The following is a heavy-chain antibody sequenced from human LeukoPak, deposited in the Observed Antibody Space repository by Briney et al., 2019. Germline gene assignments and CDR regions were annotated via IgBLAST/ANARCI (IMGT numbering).Heavy chain of an antibody. CDR1: GFTFSGSD. CDR3: RLEPPPDY. V-gene: IGHV3-73*01. D-gene: IGHD1-1*01. CDR2: VRGKANNYAT. J-gene: IGHJ4*02. Sequence: GGSLRLSCAASGFTFSGSDIHWVRQASGKGPAWVGRVRGKANNYATTYSASVKGRFTCSRDDSRNTAYLQMNSLKTEDTAVYYCRLEPPPDYWGQGTLVTVSP.